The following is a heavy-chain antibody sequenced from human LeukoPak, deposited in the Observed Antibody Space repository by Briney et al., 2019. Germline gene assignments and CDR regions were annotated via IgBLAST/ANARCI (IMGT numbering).Heavy chain of an antibody. CDR3: ARVSANRGVFDY. CDR1: GFIFSSYA. J-gene: IGHJ4*02. CDR2: ISGSGDST. V-gene: IGHV3-23*01. Sequence: GGSLRLSWAASGFIFSSYAMSWVRQAPGKGLEWVSAISGSGDSTYYADSVKGRFTISRDNSKNTLYLQMNSLRAEDTAVYYCARVSANRGVFDYWGQGTLVTVSS. D-gene: IGHD2/OR15-2a*01.